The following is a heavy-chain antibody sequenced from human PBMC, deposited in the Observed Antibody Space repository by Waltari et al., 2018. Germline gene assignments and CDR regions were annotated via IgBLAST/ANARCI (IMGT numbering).Heavy chain of an antibody. D-gene: IGHD3-10*01. J-gene: IGHJ4*02. CDR2: IKSGGGT. Sequence: EVQLVESGGGLVQPVVSLTLSCAASGFSVSTNYMSWVRQSPGKGLEWVALIKSGGGTYYADTVEGRFHITRDNSNNTLYLQMNSLRAEDTAVYYCARDVVGSSAGYVKFDYWGQGTLLTVSP. V-gene: IGHV3-66*01. CDR1: GFSVSTNY. CDR3: ARDVVGSSAGYVKFDY.